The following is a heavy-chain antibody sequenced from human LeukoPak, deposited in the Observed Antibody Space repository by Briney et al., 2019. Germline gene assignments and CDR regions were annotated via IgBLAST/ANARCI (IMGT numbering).Heavy chain of an antibody. D-gene: IGHD3-3*01. CDR1: GGSLSSYY. CDR3: ARVLRLGINYYFDY. Sequence: SETLCLTCTVSGGSLSSYYWSWIRQPAGKGLEWIGRIYTSGSTNYNPSPKSRVTMSVDTSKNHFSLKLSSVTAADTAVYYCARVLRLGINYYFDYWGQGTRVTVSS. J-gene: IGHJ4*02. CDR2: IYTSGST. V-gene: IGHV4-4*07.